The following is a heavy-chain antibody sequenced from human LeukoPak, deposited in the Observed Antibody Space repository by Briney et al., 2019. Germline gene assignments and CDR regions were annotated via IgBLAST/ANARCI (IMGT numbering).Heavy chain of an antibody. CDR3: AKGFGSGSYYLDAFDI. CDR1: GFTFDDYA. V-gene: IGHV3-43*02. CDR2: ISGDGGST. Sequence: PGGSLRLSCAASGFTFDDYAVHWVRQAPGKGLEWVSLISGDGGSTYYADSVKGRFTISRDNSKNSLYLQMNSLRTEDTALYYCAKGFGSGSYYLDAFDIWGQGTMVTVSS. J-gene: IGHJ3*02. D-gene: IGHD3-10*01.